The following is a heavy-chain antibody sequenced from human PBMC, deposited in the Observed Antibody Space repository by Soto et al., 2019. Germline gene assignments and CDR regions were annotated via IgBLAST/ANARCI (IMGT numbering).Heavy chain of an antibody. V-gene: IGHV3-30*18. J-gene: IGHJ3*02. CDR1: GFTFSSYG. D-gene: IGHD5-18*01. CDR3: AKPSREYSYGSVGIGDAFDI. Sequence: QVQLVESGGGVVQPGRSLRLSCAASGFTFSSYGMHWVRQAPGKGQEWVAVISYDGRNKYYADSVKGRFTISRDSFKNTLYLQMNSLRAEYTALYYCAKPSREYSYGSVGIGDAFDIWGQGTMVTVSS. CDR2: ISYDGRNK.